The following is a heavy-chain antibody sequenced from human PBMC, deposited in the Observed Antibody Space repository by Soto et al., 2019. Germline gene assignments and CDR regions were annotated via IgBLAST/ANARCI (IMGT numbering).Heavy chain of an antibody. CDR2: IDPSDSYT. CDR3: ARQAELVEAENCFKP. CDR1: GYSFTSYW. J-gene: IGHJ5*02. Sequence: PGESLKISCKGSGYSFTSYWISWVRQMPGKGLEWMGRIDPSDSYTNYSPSFQGHVTISADKSSSTGFLQWRRLKASDPAMYSCARQAELVEAENCFKPWGEGNLVT. D-gene: IGHD6-6*01. V-gene: IGHV5-10-1*01.